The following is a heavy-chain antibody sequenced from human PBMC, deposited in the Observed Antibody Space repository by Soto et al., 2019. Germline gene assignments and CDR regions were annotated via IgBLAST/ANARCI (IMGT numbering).Heavy chain of an antibody. J-gene: IGHJ4*02. CDR2: TDYSGHT. CDR3: ARAVGDPLCYLDY. CDR1: SDSISSYY. D-gene: IGHD6-19*01. Sequence: QVQLQESGPGLVRPSETLSLTCTVSSDSISSYYWIWIRQSPGKGLEWIGYTDYSGHTNYNPSLKSRVTISGDTSKNQFSLRLSSVTAADTAVYYCARAVGDPLCYLDYWGQGTLVTVSS. V-gene: IGHV4-59*08.